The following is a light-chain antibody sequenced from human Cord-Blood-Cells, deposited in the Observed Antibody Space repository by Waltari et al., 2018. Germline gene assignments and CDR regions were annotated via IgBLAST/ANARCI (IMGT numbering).Light chain of an antibody. Sequence: DIQMTQSPSSLSASVGDRVTITCRASQSISSYLNWYQQKPGKAPKLLIYAASSLQSGVPSRFNGSGSGTDFTPNISSLQPEDFATYYCQQSYSTPRTFGQGTKVEIK. J-gene: IGKJ1*01. CDR3: QQSYSTPRT. V-gene: IGKV1-39*01. CDR1: QSISSY. CDR2: AAS.